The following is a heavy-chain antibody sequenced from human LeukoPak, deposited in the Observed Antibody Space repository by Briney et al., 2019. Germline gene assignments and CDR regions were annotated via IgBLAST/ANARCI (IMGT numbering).Heavy chain of an antibody. J-gene: IGHJ4*02. CDR1: GFTFADFA. CDR3: ARKGLQGAFDY. Sequence: SLRLSCAASGFTFADFAMHWVRQAPGKGLEWVSGISWNSGSIGYADSVKGRFTISRDNAKNSLYLQMNSLRAEDMALYYCARKGLQGAFDYWGQGTLVTVSS. D-gene: IGHD3-16*01. V-gene: IGHV3-9*03. CDR2: ISWNSGSI.